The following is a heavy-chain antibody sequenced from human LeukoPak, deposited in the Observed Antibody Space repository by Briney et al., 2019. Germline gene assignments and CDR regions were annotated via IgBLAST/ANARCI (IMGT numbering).Heavy chain of an antibody. V-gene: IGHV3-23*01. D-gene: IGHD1-26*01. CDR1: AFTFTSHA. J-gene: IGHJ4*02. CDR3: AKRGLAGSYYFDY. Sequence: GGSLRLSCAASAFTFTSHAMSWVRQAPGKGLEWVSGIGRSGGSTYYAVSVRGRFTISRDNSKNTVYLQMNSLRAEDTAVYYCAKRGLAGSYYFDYWGQGTLVTVSS. CDR2: IGRSGGST.